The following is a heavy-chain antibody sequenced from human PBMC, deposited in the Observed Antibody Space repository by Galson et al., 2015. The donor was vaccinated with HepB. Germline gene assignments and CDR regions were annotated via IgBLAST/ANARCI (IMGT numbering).Heavy chain of an antibody. J-gene: IGHJ2*01. CDR2: IDPSDSYT. V-gene: IGHV5-10-1*01. D-gene: IGHD3-10*01. CDR1: YW. CDR3: ARPRYYGSGGDWYFDL. Sequence: YWISWVRQMPGKGLEWMGRIDPSDSYTNYSPSFQGHVTISADKSISTAYLQWSSLKASDTAMYYCARPRYYGSGGDWYFDLWGRGTLVTVSS.